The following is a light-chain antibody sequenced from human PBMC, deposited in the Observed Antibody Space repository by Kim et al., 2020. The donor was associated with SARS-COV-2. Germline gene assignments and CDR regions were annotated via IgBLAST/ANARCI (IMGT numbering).Light chain of an antibody. Sequence: GRSGTSPCTRTSSDVGGYNYVFWYQQPPGKAPQLMICKVSRQPSGVPDRVSGSKSGNTASLTISELQAEDEADYYCYSYAGSYTFVFGTGTKVTVL. CDR3: YSYAGSYTFV. V-gene: IGLV2-11*01. CDR2: KVS. CDR1: SSDVGGYNY. J-gene: IGLJ1*01.